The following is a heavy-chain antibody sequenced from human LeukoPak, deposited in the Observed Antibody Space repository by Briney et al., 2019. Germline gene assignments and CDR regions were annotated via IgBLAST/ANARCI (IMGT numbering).Heavy chain of an antibody. CDR1: GGSFSGYY. J-gene: IGHJ4*02. D-gene: IGHD2-2*01. Sequence: SETLSLACAVYGGSFSGYYWSWIRQPPGKGLEWIGEINHSGSTYYNPSLKSRVTISVDTSKNQFSLKLSSVTAADTAVYYCARLSVGYCSSTSCYSADYWGQGTLVTVSS. CDR3: ARLSVGYCSSTSCYSADY. CDR2: INHSGST. V-gene: IGHV4-34*01.